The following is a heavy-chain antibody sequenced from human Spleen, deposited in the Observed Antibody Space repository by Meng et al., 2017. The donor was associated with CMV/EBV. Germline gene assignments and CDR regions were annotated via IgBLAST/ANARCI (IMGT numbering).Heavy chain of an antibody. CDR2: IIPIFGTA. V-gene: IGHV1-69*05. CDR1: GSTFSSYA. CDR3: ARARYCSSTSCYGDY. D-gene: IGHD2-2*01. J-gene: IGHJ4*02. Sequence: SGSTFSSYAIGWVRQAPGQGLEWMGGIIPIFGTANYAQKFQGRVTITTDESTSTAYMELSSLRSEDTAVYYCARARYCSSTSCYGDYWGQGTLVTVSS.